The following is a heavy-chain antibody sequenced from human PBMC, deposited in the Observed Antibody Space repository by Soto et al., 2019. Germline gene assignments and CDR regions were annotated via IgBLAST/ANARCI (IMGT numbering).Heavy chain of an antibody. CDR2: ISAYNGNT. V-gene: IGHV1-18*01. CDR1: RYTFTSYG. CDR3: ARGSGYSSSEKAWFDP. Sequence: ASVKVSCKASRYTFTSYGMSWVRQAPEQGLEWMGWISAYNGNTNYAQKLQGRVTMTTDTSTSTAYMELRSLRSDDKAVYYCARGSGYSSSEKAWFDPWGQGTLVTVSS. D-gene: IGHD6-13*01. J-gene: IGHJ5*02.